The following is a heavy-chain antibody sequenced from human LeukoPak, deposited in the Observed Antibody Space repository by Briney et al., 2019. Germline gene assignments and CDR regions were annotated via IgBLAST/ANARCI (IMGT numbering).Heavy chain of an antibody. CDR2: INHSGST. J-gene: IGHJ6*03. D-gene: IGHD5-18*01. CDR1: GGSFSGYY. CDR3: ARGLVGGYSYGYKYYYYMDV. Sequence: SETLSLTCAVYGGSFSGYYWSWIRQPPGKGLEWIGEINHSGSTNYNPSLKSRVTISVDTSKNQFSLKLSSVTAADSAVYYCARGLVGGYSYGYKYYYYMDVGSKGSTVTVSS. V-gene: IGHV4-34*01.